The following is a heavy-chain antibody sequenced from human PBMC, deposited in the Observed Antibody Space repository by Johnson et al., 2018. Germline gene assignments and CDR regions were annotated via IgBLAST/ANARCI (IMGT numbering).Heavy chain of an antibody. D-gene: IGHD2-15*01. CDR3: AKDGGVGGRTDAFQS. CDR1: GFTFGHYA. Sequence: VQLVQSGGGLVQPGGSLRLSCAASGFTFGHYAMSWVRQAPGKGLEWVSDISGTGSTNYADSVRGRFTISRDISKNTLYLQMSSLRADDTAVYYFAKDGGVGGRTDAFQSWGQGTMVTKSS. V-gene: IGHV3-23*04. CDR2: ISGTGST. J-gene: IGHJ3*02.